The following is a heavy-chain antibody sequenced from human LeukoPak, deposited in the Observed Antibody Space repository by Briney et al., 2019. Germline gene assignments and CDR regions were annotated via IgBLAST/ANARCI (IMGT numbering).Heavy chain of an antibody. CDR1: GFTFSGYA. CDR3: ARGSRIAAAGTSFDY. CDR2: ISYDGSNK. Sequence: GGSLRLSCAASGFTFSGYAMHWVRQAPGKGLEWVAVISYDGSNKYYADSVKGRFTISRDNSKNTLYLQMNSLRAEDTAVYYCARGSRIAAAGTSFDYWGQGTLVTVSS. D-gene: IGHD6-13*01. J-gene: IGHJ4*02. V-gene: IGHV3-30-3*01.